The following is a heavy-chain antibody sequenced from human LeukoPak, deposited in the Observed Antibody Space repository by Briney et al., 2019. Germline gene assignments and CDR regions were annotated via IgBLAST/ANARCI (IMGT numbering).Heavy chain of an antibody. CDR1: GYTFTSYG. J-gene: IGHJ4*02. CDR2: ISAYNGNT. CDR3: ARAGCSSTSCYYADY. Sequence: VASVKVSCKGSGYTFTSYGISWVRQAPGQGLEWMGWISAYNGNTNYAQKLQGRVTMTTDTSTSTAYMELRSLRSDDTAVYYCARAGCSSTSCYYADYWGQGTLVTVSS. D-gene: IGHD2-2*01. V-gene: IGHV1-18*01.